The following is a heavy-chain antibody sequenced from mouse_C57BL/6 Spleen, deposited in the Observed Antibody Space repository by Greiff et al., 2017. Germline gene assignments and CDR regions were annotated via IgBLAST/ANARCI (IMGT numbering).Heavy chain of an antibody. Sequence: QVQLQQPGAELVKPGASVKMSCKASGYTFTSYWITWVKQRPGQGLEWIGDIYPGSGSTNYNEKFKSKATLAVDTSSSTAYMQLSSLTSEDSAIYYCARSRYDYDGYYIDYWCQGTTLTVSS. J-gene: IGHJ2*01. V-gene: IGHV1-55*01. CDR3: ARSRYDYDGYYIDY. CDR2: IYPGSGST. D-gene: IGHD2-4*01. CDR1: GYTFTSYW.